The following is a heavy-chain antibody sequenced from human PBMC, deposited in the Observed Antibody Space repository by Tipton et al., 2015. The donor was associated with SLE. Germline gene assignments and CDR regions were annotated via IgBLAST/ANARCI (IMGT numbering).Heavy chain of an antibody. CDR3: ARQGWCSGGYCTPKDFGP. CDR1: GGSINNANYC. V-gene: IGHV4-39*01. CDR2: VFYSGNT. Sequence: TLSLTCTVSGGSINNANYCWAWIRQPAGKGLEWIGSVFYSGNTYYNVSLKSRITISVDTSNNQFSLKLSSVSAADTAVYFCARQGWCSGGYCTPKDFGPWGQGALVTVSS. D-gene: IGHD2-15*01. J-gene: IGHJ5*02.